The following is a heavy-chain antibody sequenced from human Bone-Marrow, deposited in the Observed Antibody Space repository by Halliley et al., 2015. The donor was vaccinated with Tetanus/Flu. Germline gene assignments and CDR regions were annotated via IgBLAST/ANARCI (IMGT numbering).Heavy chain of an antibody. J-gene: IGHJ4*02. D-gene: IGHD1-1*01. V-gene: IGHV1-46*01. CDR2: INLRAGST. Sequence: GLEGMGRINLRAGSTTLAQRFQGGLTMTRDRSTSTDYRERSSLRSEDTAVYYWARDGHRWNFDYWGQGTLVTVSS. CDR3: ARDGHRWNFDY.